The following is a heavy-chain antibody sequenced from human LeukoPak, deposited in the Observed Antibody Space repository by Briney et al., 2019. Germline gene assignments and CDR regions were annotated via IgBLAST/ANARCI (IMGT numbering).Heavy chain of an antibody. J-gene: IGHJ4*02. CDR3: SRESGPFSPFGH. Sequence: SGTLSLTCGVSGGSITSTNYWRWVRQPPGEGMELIGDISLSGYTAFHPSLRSRVTMSLDESKTHLSLTLASVTAADTAVYYCSRESGPFSPFGHWGQGILVTVTS. V-gene: IGHV4-4*02. D-gene: IGHD5-12*01. CDR1: GGSITSTNY. CDR2: ISLSGYT.